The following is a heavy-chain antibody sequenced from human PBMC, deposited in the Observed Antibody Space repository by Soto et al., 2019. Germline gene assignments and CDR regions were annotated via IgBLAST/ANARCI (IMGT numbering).Heavy chain of an antibody. Sequence: PGGSLRLSCAASGFTFSSYGMHWVRQAPGKGLEWVAVIWYDGSNKYYADSVKGRFTISRDNSKNTLYLQMNSLRAEDTAVYYCAREGCSGGSCYATAYFDYWGQGTLVTAPQ. CDR2: IWYDGSNK. D-gene: IGHD2-15*01. CDR3: AREGCSGGSCYATAYFDY. J-gene: IGHJ4*02. V-gene: IGHV3-33*01. CDR1: GFTFSSYG.